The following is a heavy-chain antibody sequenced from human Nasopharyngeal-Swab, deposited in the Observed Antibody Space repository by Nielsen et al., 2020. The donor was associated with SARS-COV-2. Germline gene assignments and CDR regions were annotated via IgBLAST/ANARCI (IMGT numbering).Heavy chain of an antibody. D-gene: IGHD6-19*01. CDR1: GFTFSSYA. V-gene: IGHV3-23*01. Sequence: GESLKISCAASGFTFSSYAMSWVRQAPGKGLEWVSAISGSGGSTYYADSVKGRFTISRDNSKNTLYLQMNSLRAEDTAVYYFAKWAKYSSGWATGYYWGQGTLVTVSS. J-gene: IGHJ4*02. CDR2: ISGSGGST. CDR3: AKWAKYSSGWATGYY.